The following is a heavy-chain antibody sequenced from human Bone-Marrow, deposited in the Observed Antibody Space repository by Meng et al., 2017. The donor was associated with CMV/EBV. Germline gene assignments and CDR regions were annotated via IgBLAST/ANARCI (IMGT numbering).Heavy chain of an antibody. D-gene: IGHD6-13*01. CDR3: ARGPPAPRRVYYFDY. V-gene: IGHV1-2*02. CDR2: INPNSGGT. CDR1: GYTFTAYY. Sequence: ASVKVSCKASGYTFTAYYMHWVRQAPGQGLEWMGWINPNSGGTNYAQKFQGRVTMTRDTSISTAYMELSRLKSDDTAVYFCARGPPAPRRVYYFDYWGQGTLVTVSS. J-gene: IGHJ4*02.